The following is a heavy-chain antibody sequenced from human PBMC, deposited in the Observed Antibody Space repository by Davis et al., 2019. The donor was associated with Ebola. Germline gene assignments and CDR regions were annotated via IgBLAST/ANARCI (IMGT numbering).Heavy chain of an antibody. V-gene: IGHV4-38-2*02. CDR1: GYSIRRGYY. D-gene: IGHD5-12*01. Sequence: SEPLSLTCTVSGYSIRRGYYWGWIRQPPVKGLAWIAKIYHSGSTYYTPSLKSRVTISVDTSKNQLSLKLSSLTAADTAVYYCARSGGNIVATIAEPHLKSWYFDLWGRGTLVTVSS. CDR2: IYHSGST. J-gene: IGHJ2*01. CDR3: ARSGGNIVATIAEPHLKSWYFDL.